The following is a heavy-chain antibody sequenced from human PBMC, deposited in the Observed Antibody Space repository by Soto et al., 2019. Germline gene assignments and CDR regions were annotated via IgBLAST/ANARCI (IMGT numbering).Heavy chain of an antibody. CDR1: VFTFSSYG. V-gene: IGHV3-30*03. J-gene: IGHJ6*02. CDR2: ISYDGSNK. Sequence: GGSLRLSCAASVFTFSSYGMHWVRQAPGKGLEWVAAISYDGSNKYYADSVKGRFTISRDNSKNTLYLQMNSLRAEDTAVYYCARDYDFWSGYSPLPQTDYYYGMDVWGQGTTVTVSS. CDR3: ARDYDFWSGYSPLPQTDYYYGMDV. D-gene: IGHD3-3*01.